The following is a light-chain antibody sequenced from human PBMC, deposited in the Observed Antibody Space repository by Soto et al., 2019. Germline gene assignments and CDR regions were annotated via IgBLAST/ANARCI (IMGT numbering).Light chain of an antibody. V-gene: IGLV2-23*01. Sequence: QSALTQPASVSGSPGQSITISCTGTTSDFGSYNLVSWYQQYPGKAPKLIIHEDSKRPSGVSNRFSGSKSGNTASLTISGLQAEDEADYYCSSSTNSVLFGGGTKLTVL. J-gene: IGLJ2*01. CDR1: TSDFGSYNL. CDR2: EDS. CDR3: SSSTNSVL.